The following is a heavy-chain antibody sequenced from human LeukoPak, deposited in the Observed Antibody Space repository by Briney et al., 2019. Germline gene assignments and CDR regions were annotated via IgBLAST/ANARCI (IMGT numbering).Heavy chain of an antibody. Sequence: GGSLRLSCAASGFTFSSYAMHWVRQAPGKGREWVAVISYDGSNKYYADSVKGRFTISRDNSKNTLYLQMNSLRAEDTAVYYCAPLTEDSSWGTTVFFDYWGQGTLVTVSS. V-gene: IGHV3-30*04. CDR3: APLTEDSSWGTTVFFDY. CDR2: ISYDGSNK. J-gene: IGHJ4*02. CDR1: GFTFSSYA. D-gene: IGHD6-13*01.